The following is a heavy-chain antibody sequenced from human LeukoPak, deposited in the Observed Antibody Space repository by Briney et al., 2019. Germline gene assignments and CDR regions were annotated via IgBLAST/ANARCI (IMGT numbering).Heavy chain of an antibody. CDR1: GYSFTTYA. CDR2: INTNTGNP. Sequence: HGASVKVSCKASGYSFTTYAMNWVRQAPGQGLEWMGWINTNTGNPTYAQGFTGRFVFSLDTSVSTAYLQISSLKAEDTAVYYCARELLITRTWFDPWGQGTLVTVSS. D-gene: IGHD3-22*01. CDR3: ARELLITRTWFDP. J-gene: IGHJ5*02. V-gene: IGHV7-4-1*02.